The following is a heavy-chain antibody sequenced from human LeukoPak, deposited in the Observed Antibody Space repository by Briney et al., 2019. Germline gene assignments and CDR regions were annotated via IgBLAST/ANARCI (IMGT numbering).Heavy chain of an antibody. CDR3: AREMVGVAFGDY. CDR2: IIPILGIA. V-gene: IGHV1-69*04. CDR1: GGTFSSYA. J-gene: IGHJ4*02. Sequence: GASVKVSRKASGGTFSSYAISWVRQAPGQGLEWMGRIIPILGIANYAQKFQGRVTITADKSTSTAYMELSSLRSEDTAVYYCAREMVGVAFGDYWGQGTLVTVSS. D-gene: IGHD2-15*01.